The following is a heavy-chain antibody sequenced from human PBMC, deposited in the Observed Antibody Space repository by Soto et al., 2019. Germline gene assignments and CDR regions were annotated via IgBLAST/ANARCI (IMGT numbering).Heavy chain of an antibody. D-gene: IGHD3-10*01. CDR2: IYYSGST. V-gene: IGHV4-31*03. CDR3: AATMVRGVETIYYYYGMDV. J-gene: IGHJ6*02. Sequence: PSETLSLTCTVSGGSLSSGGYYWSWIRQQPGKGLEWIGYIYYSGSTYYNPSLKSRVTISVDTSKNQFSLKLSSVTAADTAVYYCAATMVRGVETIYYYYGMDVWGQGTTVTVSS. CDR1: GGSLSSGGYY.